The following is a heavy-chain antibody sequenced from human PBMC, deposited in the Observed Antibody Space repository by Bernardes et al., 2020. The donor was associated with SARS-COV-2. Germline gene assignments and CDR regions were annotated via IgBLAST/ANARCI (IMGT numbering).Heavy chain of an antibody. CDR2: ISGSGGST. CDR3: AKDSTPPSYCGGDCYGAFDI. CDR1: GFTFSSYA. Sequence: GWSLRLSCAASGFTFSSYAMSWVRQAPGKGLEWVSAISGSGGSTYYADSVKGRFTISRDNSKNTLYLQMNSLRAEDTAVYYCAKDSTPPSYCGGDCYGAFDIWGQGTMVTISS. J-gene: IGHJ3*02. D-gene: IGHD2-21*02. V-gene: IGHV3-23*01.